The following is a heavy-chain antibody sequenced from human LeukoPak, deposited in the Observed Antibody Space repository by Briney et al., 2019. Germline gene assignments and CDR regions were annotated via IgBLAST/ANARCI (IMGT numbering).Heavy chain of an antibody. CDR2: IYVTGNT. Sequence: PPETPSLTCTLSVGSTCIYYSRWIPEPARKGLEWGGRIYVTGNTNYNPSLDSRVTISVDKSKNQFSLMLSSVTAADAAVYYGARAPDGKQLGSYFDYWGQGTLVTVSS. CDR3: ARAPDGKQLGSYFDY. D-gene: IGHD6-6*01. CDR1: VGSTCIYY. J-gene: IGHJ4*02. V-gene: IGHV4-4*07.